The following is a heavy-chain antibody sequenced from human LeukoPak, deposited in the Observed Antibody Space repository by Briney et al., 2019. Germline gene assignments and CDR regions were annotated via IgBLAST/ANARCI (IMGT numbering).Heavy chain of an antibody. J-gene: IGHJ6*02. CDR3: ATDYSSYGYYYYGMGG. D-gene: IGHD5-18*01. CDR1: GGSISSYY. V-gene: IGHV4-4*07. CDR2: IYTSGST. Sequence: PSETLYLTCTVSGGSISSYYWSWIRQPAGKGLEWIGRIYTSGSTNYNPSLKSLVTMSVDTSKNQLSLKLSSVTAADTAVYYCATDYSSYGYYYYGMGGWGQWTTVTV.